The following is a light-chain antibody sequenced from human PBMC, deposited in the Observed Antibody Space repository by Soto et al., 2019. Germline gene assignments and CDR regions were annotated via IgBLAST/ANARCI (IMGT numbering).Light chain of an antibody. J-gene: IGLJ1*01. CDR3: SSYAGSNNYV. Sequence: QSALTQPPSASGSPGQSVTLSCTGTSSDVGGYNYVSWYQQHPGKAPKLMIYEVSKRPSGVPDRFSGSKSGNTASLTVSGLQAEDEADYYCSSYAGSNNYVFGTGTKLTVL. V-gene: IGLV2-8*01. CDR1: SSDVGGYNY. CDR2: EVS.